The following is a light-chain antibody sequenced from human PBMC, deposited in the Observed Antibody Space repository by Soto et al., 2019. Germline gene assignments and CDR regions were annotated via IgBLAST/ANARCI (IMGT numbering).Light chain of an antibody. CDR3: SSYTSSSNVV. Sequence: QSALTQPASVSGSPGQSITISCTGTSSDVGGYNYVSWYQQHPGKAPKLMIYEVSNRPSGVSNSFSGSKSGNTASLTISGLQAEDEADYYCSSYTSSSNVVFGGGTKLTVL. CDR1: SSDVGGYNY. J-gene: IGLJ2*01. V-gene: IGLV2-14*01. CDR2: EVS.